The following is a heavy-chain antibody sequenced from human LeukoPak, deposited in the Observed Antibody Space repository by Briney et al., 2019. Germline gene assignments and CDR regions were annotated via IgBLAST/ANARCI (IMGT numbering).Heavy chain of an antibody. J-gene: IGHJ4*02. CDR2: IYSDGST. Sequence: GGSLRLSCAASGFIVSGDFMSWVRQAPGKGLEWVSVIYSDGSTYYADSVKGRFTISRDNSKNALDLQMTGLRAEDTAVYYCARERGRGRDSPWFDYWGQGTLVTASS. CDR1: GFIVSGDF. D-gene: IGHD1-26*01. CDR3: ARERGRGRDSPWFDY. V-gene: IGHV3-53*01.